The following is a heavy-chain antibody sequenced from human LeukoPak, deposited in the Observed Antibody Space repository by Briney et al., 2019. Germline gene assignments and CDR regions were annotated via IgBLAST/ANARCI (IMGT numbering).Heavy chain of an antibody. CDR1: GCTFTPNG. J-gene: IGHJ4*02. CDR3: ASHSTGIAVADNSPDFDY. D-gene: IGHD6-19*01. CDR2: ISAYNGNT. Sequence: ASVKVSCKTSGCTFTPNGLSSVRQAPGQGRAWMGWISAYNGNTNYAKTFQGRVTMTTYTATSTAYMDLRSHRADDTAVYYWASHSTGIAVADNSPDFDYWGQGTLVTVSS. V-gene: IGHV1-18*01.